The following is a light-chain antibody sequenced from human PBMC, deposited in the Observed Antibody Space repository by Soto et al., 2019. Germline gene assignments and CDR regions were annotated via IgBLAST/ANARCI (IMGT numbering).Light chain of an antibody. CDR3: GQFVSAPPRT. J-gene: IGKJ1*01. Sequence: EVVLTQSPATLSLSPGERATLSCRASQSVTTYLAWYQQKPGQAPRLLIYDASTRATGIPARFSGTGSGTDFTLTISRLEPEDFAVYYCGQFVSAPPRTFGQGTKVDIK. V-gene: IGKV3-20*01. CDR1: QSVTTY. CDR2: DAS.